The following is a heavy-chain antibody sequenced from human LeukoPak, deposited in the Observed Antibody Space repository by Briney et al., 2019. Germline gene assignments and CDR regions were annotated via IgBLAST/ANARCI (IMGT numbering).Heavy chain of an antibody. Sequence: GGSLRLSCAASGFTFSDYYMSWIRQAPGKGLEWVSYISSSGSTIYYADSVKGRFTISRDNAKNSLYLQMNSLRAEDTAVYYCARFTVTTDYYYMDVWGKGTTVTISS. J-gene: IGHJ6*03. D-gene: IGHD4-17*01. CDR3: ARFTVTTDYYYMDV. CDR1: GFTFSDYY. CDR2: ISSSGSTI. V-gene: IGHV3-11*01.